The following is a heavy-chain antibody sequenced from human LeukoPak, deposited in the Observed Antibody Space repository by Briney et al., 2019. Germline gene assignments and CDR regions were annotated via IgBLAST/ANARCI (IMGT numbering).Heavy chain of an antibody. CDR3: AKTRDGTGSYFFDY. J-gene: IGHJ4*02. V-gene: IGHV3-30*18. D-gene: IGHD6-19*01. CDR1: GFTFSSYG. Sequence: GGCLRLSCAASGFTFSSYGMHWVRQAPGKGLEWVAVISFNGNNKYYADSVKGRFTISRDNSKNTLYLQMNSLRAEDTAVYFCAKTRDGTGSYFFDYWGQGTLVTVSS. CDR2: ISFNGNNK.